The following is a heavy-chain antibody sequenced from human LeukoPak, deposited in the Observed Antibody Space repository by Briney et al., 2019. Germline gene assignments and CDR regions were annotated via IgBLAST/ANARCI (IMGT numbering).Heavy chain of an antibody. CDR1: GFTFTNFH. V-gene: IGHV1-2*02. D-gene: IGHD3-16*01. J-gene: IGHJ2*01. CDR3: ATIMSGHWYFDL. CDR2: INADNGGT. Sequence: ASVKVSCKASGFTFTNFHLHWARQAPGQGFEWMGWINADNGGTNYEQKFQGRVTLTRDTSTSTAHMELSRLTSDDTAVYYCATIMSGHWYFDLWGRGTLVTVSS.